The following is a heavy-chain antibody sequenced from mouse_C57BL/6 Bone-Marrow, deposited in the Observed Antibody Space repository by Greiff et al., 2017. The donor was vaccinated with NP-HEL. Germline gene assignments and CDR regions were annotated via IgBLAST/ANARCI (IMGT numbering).Heavy chain of an antibody. CDR2: IDPENGDT. D-gene: IGHD2-1*01. Sequence: VQLKQSGAELVRPGASVKLSCTASGFNIKDDYMHWVKQRPEQGLEWIGWIDPENGDTEYASKFQGKATITADTSSNTAYLQLSSLTSEDTAVYYCTGNYGGYWGQGTTLTVSS. V-gene: IGHV14-4*01. J-gene: IGHJ2*01. CDR3: TGNYGGY. CDR1: GFNIKDDY.